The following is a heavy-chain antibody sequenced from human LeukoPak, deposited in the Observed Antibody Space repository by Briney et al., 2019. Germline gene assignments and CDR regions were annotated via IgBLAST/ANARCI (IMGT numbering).Heavy chain of an antibody. Sequence: ASVKVSCKASGYTFTGYYMHWVRQAPGQGLEWMGWINPNSGGTNYAQKFQGRVTMTRDTSISTAYMELSRLRSDDTAVYYCARGVYDFWSGYYSDYWGQGTLVTVSS. CDR3: ARGVYDFWSGYYSDY. D-gene: IGHD3-3*01. V-gene: IGHV1-2*02. CDR1: GYTFTGYY. CDR2: INPNSGGT. J-gene: IGHJ4*02.